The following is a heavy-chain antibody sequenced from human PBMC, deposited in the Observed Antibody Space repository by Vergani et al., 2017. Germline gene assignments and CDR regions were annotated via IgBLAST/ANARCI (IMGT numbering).Heavy chain of an antibody. CDR1: GFTFSACP. CDR2: ISARYPST. V-gene: IGHV3-23*01. Sequence: EVQLLQSGGGVIQPGGSVRLSCAASGFTFSACPMTWVRQAPGNGLEWVSAISARYPSTYYADSVKGRFTISRDNSKNMLYLQMNSLRAEDTAVYYWAKDRLYSSGWYRGGLDYWGQGTLVTVSS. J-gene: IGHJ4*02. D-gene: IGHD6-19*01. CDR3: AKDRLYSSGWYRGGLDY.